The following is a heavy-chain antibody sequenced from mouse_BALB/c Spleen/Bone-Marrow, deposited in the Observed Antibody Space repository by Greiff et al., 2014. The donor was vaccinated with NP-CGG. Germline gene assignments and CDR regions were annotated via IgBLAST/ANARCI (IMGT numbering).Heavy chain of an antibody. D-gene: IGHD2-2*01. CDR3: ASYVYGYYFDY. V-gene: IGHV14-3*02. J-gene: IGHJ2*01. CDR2: IDPANDNT. CDR1: GFNIKDTY. Sequence: VQLQQSGVELVKPGASVKLSCTASGFNIKDTYIHWVKQRPEQGLEWIGRIDPANDNTKYDPKFQGKATITADTSSSTAYLQLSSLTSEDTAVYYCASYVYGYYFDYWGQGTTLTVSS.